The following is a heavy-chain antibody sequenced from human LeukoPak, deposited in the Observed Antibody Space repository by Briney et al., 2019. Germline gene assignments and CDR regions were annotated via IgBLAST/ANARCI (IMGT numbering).Heavy chain of an antibody. J-gene: IGHJ4*02. V-gene: IGHV4-38-2*02. CDR2: IYHSGST. Sequence: TSETLSLTCTVSGYSISSGYYWGWIRQPPGKGLEWIGSIYHSGSTYYNPSLKSRVTISVDTSKNQFSLKLSSVTAADTAVYYCATPARVGYKGSVGFDYWGQGTLVTVSS. CDR3: ATPARVGYKGSVGFDY. CDR1: GYSISSGYY. D-gene: IGHD5-18*01.